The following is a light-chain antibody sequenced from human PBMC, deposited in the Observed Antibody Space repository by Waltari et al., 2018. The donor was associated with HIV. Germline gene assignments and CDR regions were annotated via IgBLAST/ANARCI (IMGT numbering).Light chain of an antibody. J-gene: IGLJ2*01. V-gene: IGLV3-21*04. CDR3: QLWDSNTGRPV. CDR2: YYS. Sequence: SYVLTQPPSVSVAPGKTARVSCGGNNIGSKSVHWYQQKPGQAPGVGINYYSDRPSGISERLSVSNSGETATLTIRRVEAGDEADDYCQLWDSNTGRPVCGGGTKLTVL. CDR1: NIGSKS.